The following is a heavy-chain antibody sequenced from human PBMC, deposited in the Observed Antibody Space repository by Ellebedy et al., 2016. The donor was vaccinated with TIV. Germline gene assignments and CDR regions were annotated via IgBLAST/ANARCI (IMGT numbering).Heavy chain of an antibody. V-gene: IGHV3-21*01. Sequence: PGGSLRLSCVGSGFNFSTYSMNWVRQAPGKGLEWVSAISRSGTYKYYGDSVKGRLTISRDNAKNSVYLQMNSLRAEDTAVYYCARDLGQDYYHDRSGPDPWGQGILVTVSS. J-gene: IGHJ5*02. D-gene: IGHD3-22*01. CDR2: ISRSGTYK. CDR1: GFNFSTYS. CDR3: ARDLGQDYYHDRSGPDP.